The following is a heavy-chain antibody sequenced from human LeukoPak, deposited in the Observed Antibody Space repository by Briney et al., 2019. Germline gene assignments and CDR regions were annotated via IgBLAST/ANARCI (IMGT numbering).Heavy chain of an antibody. CDR2: IYPGDSDT. Sequence: GESLKISCKGSGYSFTSYWTGWVRQMPGKGLEWMGIIYPGDSDTRYSPSSQGQVTISADKSISTAYLQWSSLKASDTAMYYCARQDMSPTTTVTTEYYFDYWGQGTLVTVSS. CDR3: ARQDMSPTTTVTTEYYFDY. D-gene: IGHD4-11*01. CDR1: GYSFTSYW. V-gene: IGHV5-51*01. J-gene: IGHJ4*02.